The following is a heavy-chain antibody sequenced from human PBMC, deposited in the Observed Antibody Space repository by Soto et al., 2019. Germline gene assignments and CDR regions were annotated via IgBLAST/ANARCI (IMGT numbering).Heavy chain of an antibody. J-gene: IGHJ6*02. Sequence: EVQLVESGGGLVKPGGSLRLSCAASGFTFSSYWMHWVRQAPGKGLVWVSRINSDGSSTSYADSVKGRFTISRDNVKNTLYLQMNSLRAEDTAVYYCASGFRVVTAINYYYYGMDVWGQGTTVTVSS. V-gene: IGHV3-74*01. CDR1: GFTFSSYW. D-gene: IGHD2-21*02. CDR3: ASGFRVVTAINYYYYGMDV. CDR2: INSDGSST.